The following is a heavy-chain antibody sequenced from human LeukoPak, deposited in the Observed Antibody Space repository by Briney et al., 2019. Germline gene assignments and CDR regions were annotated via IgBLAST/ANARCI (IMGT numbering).Heavy chain of an antibody. Sequence: PSETLSLTCAVYGGSFSGYYWSWIRQPPGKGLEWIGEINHSGSTNYNPSLKSRVTISVDPSKNQFSLKLSSVTAADTAVYYCARDPRGDIAVVPAANWFDPWGQGTLVTVSS. J-gene: IGHJ5*02. V-gene: IGHV4-34*01. CDR2: INHSGST. D-gene: IGHD2-2*01. CDR1: GGSFSGYY. CDR3: ARDPRGDIAVVPAANWFDP.